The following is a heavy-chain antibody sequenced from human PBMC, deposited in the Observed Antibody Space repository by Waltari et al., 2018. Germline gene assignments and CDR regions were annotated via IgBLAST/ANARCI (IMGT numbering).Heavy chain of an antibody. Sequence: QVQLVQSGAEVKKPGSSVKVSCKASGGTFSSYAISWVRQAPGQGLEWMGRIIPIFGTANDAQKCHGRGTITADKSTSTAYMELSSLRSEDTAVYYCARAGYGSGTGWFDPWGQGTLVTVSS. D-gene: IGHD3-10*01. CDR3: ARAGYGSGTGWFDP. CDR1: GGTFSSYA. J-gene: IGHJ5*02. CDR2: IIPIFGTA. V-gene: IGHV1-69*08.